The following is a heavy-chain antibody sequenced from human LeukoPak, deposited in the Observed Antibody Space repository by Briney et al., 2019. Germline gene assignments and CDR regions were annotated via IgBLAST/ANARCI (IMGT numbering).Heavy chain of an antibody. Sequence: GGSLRLSCAASGFTFSSNGMSWVRKAPGKGLEWVSSISGSGDKTYYADSVKGRFTISRDNSKSTTYLQMNSLRAEDTAVYHCAKTNGYYNLWGQGTLVIVSS. D-gene: IGHD3-9*01. CDR3: AKTNGYYNL. CDR1: GFTFSSNG. V-gene: IGHV3-23*01. J-gene: IGHJ4*02. CDR2: ISGSGDKT.